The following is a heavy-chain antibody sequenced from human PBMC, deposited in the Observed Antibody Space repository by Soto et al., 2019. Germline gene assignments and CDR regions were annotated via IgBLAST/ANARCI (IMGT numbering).Heavy chain of an antibody. CDR2: IYYSGGT. Sequence: QLQLQESGPGLVKPSETLSLTCTVSGGSISSSSFYWGWIRQPPGKGLEWIGKIYYSGGTYYNPSLKSRVPLSVDTSKNQFSLKLISVTAADTAVYYCAREPPRAVVTATDDYWGQGTLVTVSS. J-gene: IGHJ4*02. D-gene: IGHD2-21*02. CDR3: AREPPRAVVTATDDY. CDR1: GGSISSSSFY. V-gene: IGHV4-39*02.